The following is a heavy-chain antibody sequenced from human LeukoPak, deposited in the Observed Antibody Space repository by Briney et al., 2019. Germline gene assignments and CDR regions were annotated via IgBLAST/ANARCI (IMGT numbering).Heavy chain of an antibody. CDR2: INPSGGGT. V-gene: IGHV1-46*01. J-gene: IGHJ4*02. CDR1: GYTFTRYY. D-gene: IGHD2-2*01. Sequence: ASVKVSCKASGYTFTRYYMHWVRQAPGQGREWMGIINPSGGGTSYAQNFQGRVTMTRHMSTRTVYMELSSLRSEDTAVYYCARGAAMRYFDYWGQGTLVIVSS. CDR3: ARGAAMRYFDY.